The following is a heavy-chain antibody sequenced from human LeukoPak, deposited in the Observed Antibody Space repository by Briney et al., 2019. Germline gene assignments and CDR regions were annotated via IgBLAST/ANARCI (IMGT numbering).Heavy chain of an antibody. CDR2: IHPSGIT. J-gene: IGHJ4*02. D-gene: IGHD5-24*01. Sequence: PSETLSLTCTVSGGSLTIGHYYWTWIRQHPGKGLEWIGYIHPSGITDYNPSLQSRVTMSLDTSQNQFSLKLTSVIAADTAIYYCARGQDAFKTGYWGQGTLVTVPS. CDR1: GGSLTIGHYY. V-gene: IGHV4-31*03. CDR3: ARGQDAFKTGY.